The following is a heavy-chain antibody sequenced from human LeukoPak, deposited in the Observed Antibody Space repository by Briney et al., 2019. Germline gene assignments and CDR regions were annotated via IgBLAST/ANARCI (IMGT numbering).Heavy chain of an antibody. CDR3: ARVSTTVAGSDYLDY. CDR1: GFTFSDHF. CDR2: IRKRPNSYTT. J-gene: IGHJ4*02. D-gene: IGHD6-19*01. Sequence: GSLRLSCAASGFTFSDHFMDWVRQAPGKGLERVGRIRKRPNSYTTEYAASVQGRFAISRDDSKNSLYLQMNSLKTEDTAVYYCARVSTTVAGSDYLDYWGQGTQVTISS. V-gene: IGHV3-72*01.